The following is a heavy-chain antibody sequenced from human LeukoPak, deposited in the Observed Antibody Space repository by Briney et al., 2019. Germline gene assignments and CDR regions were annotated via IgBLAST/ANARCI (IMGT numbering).Heavy chain of an antibody. V-gene: IGHV3-66*01. CDR3: ARDGEDHYYDY. Sequence: GGSLRLSRAASGFTVSSNHMSWVRQAPGKGLEWVSVIYIGGTIYYADSVKGRFTISRDNSMNTVYLEMNSLRAEDTAVYYCARDGEDHYYDYWGQGTLVTVST. CDR1: GFTVSSNH. J-gene: IGHJ4*02. CDR2: IYIGGTI. D-gene: IGHD3-10*01.